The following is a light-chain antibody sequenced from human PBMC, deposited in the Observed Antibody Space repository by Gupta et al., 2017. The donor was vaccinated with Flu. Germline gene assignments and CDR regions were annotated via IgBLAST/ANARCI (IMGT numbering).Light chain of an antibody. J-gene: IGKJ2*01. CDR2: QIS. CDR3: MQGTHWPYT. CDR1: QSLVYSNGNTY. Sequence: DAVLLHHPPSLPVTLGQPASISCRSSQSLVYSNGNTYLNWFQQRPGQSPRRLIYQISKRDSGVPDRFSGSASGTDFTLKISRVEAEDVAVYYCMQGTHWPYTFGQGTKLEIK. V-gene: IGKV2-30*01.